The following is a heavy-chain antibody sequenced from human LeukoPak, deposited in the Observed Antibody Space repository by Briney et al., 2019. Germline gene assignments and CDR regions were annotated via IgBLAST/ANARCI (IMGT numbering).Heavy chain of an antibody. CDR3: ARGKFGECLDY. D-gene: IGHD3-10*01. V-gene: IGHV3-30*03. CDR2: ISYDGSNK. CDR1: GFTFSSYA. J-gene: IGHJ4*02. Sequence: PGGSLRLSCAASGFTFSSYAMSWVRQAPGKGLEWVAVISYDGSNKYYADSVKGRFTISRDNSKSTLHLQMNSLRAEDTAVYYCARGKFGECLDYWGQGTLVTVSS.